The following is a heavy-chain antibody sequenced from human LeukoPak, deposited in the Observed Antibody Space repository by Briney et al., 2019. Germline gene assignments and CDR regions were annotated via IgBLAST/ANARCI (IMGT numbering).Heavy chain of an antibody. V-gene: IGHV3-23*01. CDR1: GFTFSSYA. D-gene: IGHD3-10*01. CDR2: ISGSGGST. J-gene: IGHJ5*02. CDR3: AKTYYYGSGSYGVDWFDP. Sequence: PGASLRLSCAASGFTFSSYAMSWVRQAPGKGLEWVSAISGSGGSTYYADSVKGRFTISGDNSKNTLYLQMNSLRAEDTAVYYCAKTYYYGSGSYGVDWFDPWGQGTLVTVSS.